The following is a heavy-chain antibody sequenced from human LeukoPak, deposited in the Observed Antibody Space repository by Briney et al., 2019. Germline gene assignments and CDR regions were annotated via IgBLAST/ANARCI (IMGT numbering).Heavy chain of an antibody. Sequence: GGSLRLSCAASGFTFDDYAMHWVRQAPGKGLEWVSGISWNSGSIGYADSVKGRFTISRDNAKNSLYLQMNSLRAEDTALYYCAKDKAYYYDSSGYAFDIWGQGTMVTVSS. CDR3: AKDKAYYYDSSGYAFDI. J-gene: IGHJ3*02. V-gene: IGHV3-9*01. D-gene: IGHD3-22*01. CDR2: ISWNSGSI. CDR1: GFTFDDYA.